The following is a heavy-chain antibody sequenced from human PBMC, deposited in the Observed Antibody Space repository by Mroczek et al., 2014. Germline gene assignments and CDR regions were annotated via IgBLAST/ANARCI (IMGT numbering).Heavy chain of an antibody. J-gene: IGHJ4*02. D-gene: IGHD2-2*01. CDR2: INHSGST. CDR1: GGSFSGYY. V-gene: IGHV4-34*01. Sequence: QVQLQQWGAGLLKPSETLSLTCAVYGGSFSGYYWSWIRQPPGKGLEWIGEINHSGSTNYNPSLKSRVTISVDTSKNQFSLKLSSVTAADTAVYYCASRRVVPVVPGKYYFDYWGQGTLVTVSS. CDR3: ASRRVVPVVPGKYYFDY.